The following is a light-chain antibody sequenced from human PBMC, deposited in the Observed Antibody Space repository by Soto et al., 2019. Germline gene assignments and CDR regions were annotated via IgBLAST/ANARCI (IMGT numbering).Light chain of an antibody. CDR3: QQYSDWPRT. CDR2: GTS. Sequence: EILMTQSPATLPVSPRERATLSCRASQSVSANLAWYQHKPGQAPRLLIYGTSTRATGIPARFSGSGSGTHFILSISSLQSEDFAIYYCQQYSDWPRTFGQGTKVEIK. V-gene: IGKV3-15*01. CDR1: QSVSAN. J-gene: IGKJ1*01.